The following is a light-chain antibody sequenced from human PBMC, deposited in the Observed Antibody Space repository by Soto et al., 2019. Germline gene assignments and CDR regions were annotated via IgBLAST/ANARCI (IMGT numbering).Light chain of an antibody. CDR2: AAS. CDR1: QSINNN. J-gene: IGKJ1*01. V-gene: IGKV1-39*01. CDR3: QQSDRTPRT. Sequence: DIQMTQSPSSLSASVGDRVTITCRASQSINNNLNWYQQKPGRAPKLLIYAASSLHSGVPSRFSGSASGTDFTLTISSLQPEDCATYYCQQSDRTPRTFGQGTKVDIK.